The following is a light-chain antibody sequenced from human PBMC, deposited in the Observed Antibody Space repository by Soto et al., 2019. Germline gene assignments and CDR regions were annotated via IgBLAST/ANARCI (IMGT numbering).Light chain of an antibody. CDR3: QQFYSTPRT. CDR2: WAS. V-gene: IGKV4-1*01. Sequence: DIVMTQSPDSLAVSLGERATINCKSSQSVLYRSKNKNYLAWYQQKAGQPPKLVIYWASTRESGVPDRFSGGGSGTDFTLTISSLQAEDVAVYYCQQFYSTPRTFGQGTKVEVK. J-gene: IGKJ1*01. CDR1: QSVLYRSKNKNY.